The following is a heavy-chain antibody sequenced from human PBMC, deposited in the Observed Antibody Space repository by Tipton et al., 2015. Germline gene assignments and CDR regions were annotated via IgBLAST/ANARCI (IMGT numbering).Heavy chain of an antibody. CDR1: GGSISGAYNY. V-gene: IGHV4-31*03. CDR3: VRRNGSAEAFDV. D-gene: IGHD1-26*01. CDR2: IFYSGSA. J-gene: IGHJ3*01. Sequence: TLSLTCTVSGGSISGAYNYWSWIRQHPTKGLEWIGYIFYSGSAFYNPSLKSRVSISVDTSKNQFSLRLRSVTAADTAVYYCVRRNGSAEAFDVWGQGTMVTVSS.